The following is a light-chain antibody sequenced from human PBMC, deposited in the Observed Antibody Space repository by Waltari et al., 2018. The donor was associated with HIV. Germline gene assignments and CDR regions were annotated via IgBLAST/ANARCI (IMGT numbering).Light chain of an antibody. CDR1: SSNIGSNY. Sequence: QSVLTQPPSASGTPGQRVTISCSGSSSNIGSNYVYWYQQLPDTAPKLLTYRTNQRPSGVPDRFSGSKSGTSASLAITGLRSEDEADYYCAAWDDGLSGPVFGGGTKLTVL. V-gene: IGLV1-47*01. CDR3: AAWDDGLSGPV. J-gene: IGLJ3*02. CDR2: RTN.